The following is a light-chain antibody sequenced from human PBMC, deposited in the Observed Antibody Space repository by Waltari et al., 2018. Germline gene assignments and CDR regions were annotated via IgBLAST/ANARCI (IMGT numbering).Light chain of an antibody. CDR3: QSYDTSQSVV. J-gene: IGLJ3*02. Sequence: QSVLTQPPSVSGAPGQRVTISCSGENSTIGAGYAVQWYRQLPGTAPKLLIHGNDNRPSGVPERISGSKSGTSASLAITGLQADDEADYYCQSYDTSQSVVFGGGTKLTVL. CDR1: NSTIGAGYA. CDR2: GND. V-gene: IGLV1-40*01.